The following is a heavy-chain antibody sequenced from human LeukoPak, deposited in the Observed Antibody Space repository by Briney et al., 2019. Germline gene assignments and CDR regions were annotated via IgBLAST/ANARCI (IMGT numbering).Heavy chain of an antibody. CDR3: AREPYYGSGSSAFDF. J-gene: IGHJ3*01. D-gene: IGHD3-10*01. CDR2: IIPILGIA. CDR1: GGTFSSYT. V-gene: IGHV1-69*02. Sequence: SVKVSCKASGGTFSSYTISWVRQAPGQGLEWMGRIIPILGIANYAQKFQGRVTITADKSTSTAYMELSSLRSEDTAVYYCAREPYYGSGSSAFDFWGQGAMVTVSS.